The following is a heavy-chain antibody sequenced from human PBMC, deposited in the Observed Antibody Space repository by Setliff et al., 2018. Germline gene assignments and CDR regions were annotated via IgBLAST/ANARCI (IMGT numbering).Heavy chain of an antibody. CDR3: ARPTSAGRLWYMDV. CDR1: GGSISSGSYY. Sequence: PSETLSLTCTVSGGSISSGSYYWGWIRQPPRKGLEWIGSIHYSGSTYYNPSLKSRVTISVDTSKNTLYLQMNSLRADDTAVYYCARPTSAGRLWYMDVWGTGTTVTVSS. J-gene: IGHJ6*03. V-gene: IGHV4-39*01. D-gene: IGHD1-26*01. CDR2: IHYSGST.